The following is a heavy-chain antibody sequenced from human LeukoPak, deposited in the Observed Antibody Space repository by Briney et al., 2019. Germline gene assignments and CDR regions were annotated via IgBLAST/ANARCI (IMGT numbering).Heavy chain of an antibody. CDR1: GGSISSYY. D-gene: IGHD5-12*01. J-gene: IGHJ6*02. V-gene: IGHV4-59*01. Sequence: SETLSLTCTVSGGSISSYYWSWIRQPPGKGPEWIGYIYYSGSTNYNPSLKSRATISVDTSKNQFSLKLSSVTAADTAVYYCARVAFYYYGMDVWGQGTTVTVSS. CDR3: ARVAFYYYGMDV. CDR2: IYYSGST.